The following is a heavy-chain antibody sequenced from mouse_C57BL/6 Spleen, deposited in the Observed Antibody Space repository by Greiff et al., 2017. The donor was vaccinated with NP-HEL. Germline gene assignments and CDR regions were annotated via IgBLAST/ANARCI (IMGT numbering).Heavy chain of an antibody. CDR3: ARTVASWYFDV. J-gene: IGHJ1*03. Sequence: QVQLQQPGAELVKPGASVKLSCKASGYTFTSYWMQWVKQRPGQGLEWIGEIDPSDSYPHYNQKFKGKATLTVDPSSSTAYMQLSSLTSEDSAVYYCARTVASWYFDVWGTGTTVTVSS. D-gene: IGHD1-1*01. V-gene: IGHV1-50*01. CDR1: GYTFTSYW. CDR2: IDPSDSYP.